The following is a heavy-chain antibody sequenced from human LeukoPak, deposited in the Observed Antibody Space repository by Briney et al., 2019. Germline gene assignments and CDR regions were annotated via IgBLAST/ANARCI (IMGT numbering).Heavy chain of an antibody. CDR1: GFTFSSYW. CDR2: IKQDGSEK. J-gene: IGHJ4*02. CDR3: ARDKSVAGHYFDY. Sequence: PGGSLRLSCAASGFTFSSYWMSWVRQAPGKGLEWVANIKQDGSEKYHVDSVKGRFTISRDNAKNSLYLQMNNLRAEDTAVYYCARDKSVAGHYFDYWGQGTLVTVSS. D-gene: IGHD6-19*01. V-gene: IGHV3-7*01.